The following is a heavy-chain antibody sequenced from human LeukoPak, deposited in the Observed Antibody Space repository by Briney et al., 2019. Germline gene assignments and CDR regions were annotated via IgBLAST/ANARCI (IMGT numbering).Heavy chain of an antibody. CDR3: AKDRPGYSSVSWSRLYYGMDV. V-gene: IGHV3-23*01. D-gene: IGHD6-19*01. CDR2: ISGSGGST. CDR1: GFTFSSYA. J-gene: IGHJ6*02. Sequence: GGSLRLSCAASGFTFSSYAMSWVRQAPGKGLEWVSAISGSGGSTYYADPVKGRFTISRDNSKNTLYLQMNSLRAEDTAVYYCAKDRPGYSSVSWSRLYYGMDVWGQGTTVTVSS.